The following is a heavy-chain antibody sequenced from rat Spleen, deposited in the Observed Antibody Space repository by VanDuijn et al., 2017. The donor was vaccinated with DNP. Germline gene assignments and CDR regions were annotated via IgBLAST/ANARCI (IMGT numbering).Heavy chain of an antibody. D-gene: IGHD1-9*01. CDR1: GYSITSSYR. Sequence: EVQLQESGPGLVKPSQSLSLTCSVTGYSITSSYRWNWIRKFPGNKLEWMGYINYSGSTGYNPSLRSRISITRDTSKNQFFLQLNSVTTEDTATYFCTRSDGYNYFDYWGQGVMVTVSS. CDR2: INYSGST. J-gene: IGHJ2*01. CDR3: TRSDGYNYFDY. V-gene: IGHV3-3*01.